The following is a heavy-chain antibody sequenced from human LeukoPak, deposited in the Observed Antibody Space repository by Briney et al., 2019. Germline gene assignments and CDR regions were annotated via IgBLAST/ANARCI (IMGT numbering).Heavy chain of an antibody. D-gene: IGHD1-26*01. Sequence: GASVKVSCKASGYTFTGYYMHWVRQAHGQGLEWMGRIIPRLDATNYAQKFQGRVTITADKSTDTVYMELRRLRSEDTAVYYCANLVGPLDVWGQGTTVSVSS. CDR3: ANLVGPLDV. J-gene: IGHJ6*02. CDR1: GYTFTGYY. V-gene: IGHV1-69*08. CDR2: IIPRLDAT.